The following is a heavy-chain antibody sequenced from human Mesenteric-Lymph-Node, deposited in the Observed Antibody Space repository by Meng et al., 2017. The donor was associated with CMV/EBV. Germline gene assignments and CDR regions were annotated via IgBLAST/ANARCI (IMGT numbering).Heavy chain of an antibody. J-gene: IGHJ3*02. V-gene: IGHV3-30*14. CDR3: AREQRLMGAFDI. D-gene: IGHD1-1*01. CDR1: GFTFSSYA. CDR2: ISYDGSNK. Sequence: GGSLRLSCAASGFTFSSYAMHWVRQAPGKGLEWVAVISYDGSNKYYADSVKGRFTISRDNSKNTLYFQMNSLRADDTAVYYCAREQRLMGAFDIWGQGTMVTVSS.